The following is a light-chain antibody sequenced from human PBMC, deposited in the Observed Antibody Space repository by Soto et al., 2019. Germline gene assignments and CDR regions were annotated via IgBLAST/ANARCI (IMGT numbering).Light chain of an antibody. J-gene: IGKJ4*01. CDR3: MQALQTPLT. Sequence: DIVMTQSPLSLPVTPGEPASISCRSSQSLLHSNGYNYLHWYLQKPGQSPQLLIYLGSDRASGVPDRFSGSGSGTDFTLKINRVEAEDVGVYYCMQALQTPLTFGGGTKVDIK. CDR1: QSLLHSNGYNY. V-gene: IGKV2-28*01. CDR2: LGS.